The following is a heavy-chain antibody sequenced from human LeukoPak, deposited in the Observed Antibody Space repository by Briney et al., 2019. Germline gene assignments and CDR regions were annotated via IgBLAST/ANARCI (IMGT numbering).Heavy chain of an antibody. Sequence: SVKVSCKASGGTFSSYAISWVRQAPGQGLEWMGGIIPIFGTANYAQKFQGRVTITTDESTSTAYMELSSLRSEDTAVYYCARVRFIGRVQLWLGPDDYYYMDVWGKGTTVTVSS. D-gene: IGHD5-18*01. CDR1: GGTFSSYA. CDR3: ARVRFIGRVQLWLGPDDYYYMDV. J-gene: IGHJ6*03. CDR2: IIPIFGTA. V-gene: IGHV1-69*05.